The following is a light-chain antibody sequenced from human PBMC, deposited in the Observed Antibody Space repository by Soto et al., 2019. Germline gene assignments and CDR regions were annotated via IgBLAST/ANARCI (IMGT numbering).Light chain of an antibody. Sequence: DIVTTQSPDSLAVSLGERATITCRPSQSVLPTDSNNKNYLAWYHNTSGQPPRLLIYSASTRESGVPDRFSGSGSGTEFTLTISSLQAEEEPVYICHQSYSAPLTFGAGTKVDIK. J-gene: IGKJ4*01. CDR1: QSVLPTDSNNKNY. V-gene: IGKV4-1*01. CDR3: HQSYSAPLT. CDR2: SAS.